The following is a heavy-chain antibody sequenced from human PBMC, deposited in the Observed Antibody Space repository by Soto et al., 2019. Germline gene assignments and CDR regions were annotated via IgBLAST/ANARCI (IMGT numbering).Heavy chain of an antibody. D-gene: IGHD3-3*01. V-gene: IGHV1-2*02. CDR1: GYTFTGYY. CDR3: ARGMESFDFWSGYPIFSYYGMDV. CDR2: INPNSGGT. Sequence: GASVKVSCKASGYTFTGYYMHWVRQAPGQGLEWMGWINPNSGGTNYAQKFQGRVTMTRDTSISTAYMELSRLRSDDTAVYYCARGMESFDFWSGYPIFSYYGMDVWGQGTTVTVSS. J-gene: IGHJ6*02.